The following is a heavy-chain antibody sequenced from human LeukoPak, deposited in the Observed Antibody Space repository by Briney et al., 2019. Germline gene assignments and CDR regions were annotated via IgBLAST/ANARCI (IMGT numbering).Heavy chain of an antibody. CDR1: GGSISSYY. D-gene: IGHD6-6*01. J-gene: IGHJ4*02. V-gene: IGHV4-59*01. Sequence: SETLSLTCTVSGGSISSYYWSWIRQPPGKGLEWIGYIYYSGSTDYNPSLKSRVTISVDTSKNQFSLKLSSVTAADTAVYYCARYSSSSGYFDYWGQGTLVTVSS. CDR2: IYYSGST. CDR3: ARYSSSSGYFDY.